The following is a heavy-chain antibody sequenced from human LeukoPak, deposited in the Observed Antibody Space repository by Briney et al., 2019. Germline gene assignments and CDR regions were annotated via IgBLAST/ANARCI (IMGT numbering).Heavy chain of an antibody. CDR3: AADGSSGWYERAFDI. D-gene: IGHD6-19*01. Sequence: SVKVSCKASGSTFTSSAVQWVRQARGQRLEWIGWIVVGSGNTNYAQKFQERVTITRDMSTSTAYMELSSLRSEDTAVYYCAADGSSGWYERAFDIWGQGTMVTVSS. CDR2: IVVGSGNT. CDR1: GSTFTSSA. V-gene: IGHV1-58*01. J-gene: IGHJ3*02.